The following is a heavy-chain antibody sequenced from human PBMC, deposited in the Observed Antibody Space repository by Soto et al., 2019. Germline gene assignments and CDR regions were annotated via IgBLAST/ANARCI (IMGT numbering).Heavy chain of an antibody. Sequence: EVPLLESGGGWVQPGGSLRLSCAASGFTFSSYAMSWVRQAPGKGLEWVSAISGSGGSTYYADSVKGRFTISRDNSKNTLYLQMNSLRAEDTAVYYCGGSGTSTGPYYFDYWGQGTLVTVSS. D-gene: IGHD3-10*01. CDR1: GFTFSSYA. V-gene: IGHV3-23*01. CDR2: ISGSGGST. CDR3: GGSGTSTGPYYFDY. J-gene: IGHJ4*02.